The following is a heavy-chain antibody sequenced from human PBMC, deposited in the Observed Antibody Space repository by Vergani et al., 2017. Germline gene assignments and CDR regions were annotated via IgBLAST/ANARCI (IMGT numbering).Heavy chain of an antibody. CDR2: IRGSGGST. J-gene: IGHJ4*02. CDR1: GFTFSSYA. V-gene: IGHV3-23*01. CDR3: AKGEGNWNYVAVRLDY. Sequence: EVQLLESGGGLVQPGGSLRLSCAASGFTFSSYAMSWVRQAPGKGLEWVSAIRGSGGSTYYADSVKGRFTISRDNSKNTLYLQMNSLRAEDTAVYYCAKGEGNWNYVAVRLDYWGQGTLVTVSS. D-gene: IGHD1-7*01.